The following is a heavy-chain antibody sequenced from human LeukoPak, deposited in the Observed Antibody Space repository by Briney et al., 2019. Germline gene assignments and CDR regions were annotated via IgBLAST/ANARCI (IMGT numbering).Heavy chain of an antibody. CDR1: GFTRRRHY. J-gene: IGHJ4*02. Sequence: GGSLRLSCAAPGFTRRRHYTSRGRPAPGKGLEWVSVIYSGGSTYYADSVKGRFTISRDNSKNTLYLQMNSLRAEDTAVYYCAAFSAWGQGTLVTVSS. D-gene: IGHD2/OR15-2a*01. CDR3: AAFSA. V-gene: IGHV3-53*01. CDR2: IYSGGST.